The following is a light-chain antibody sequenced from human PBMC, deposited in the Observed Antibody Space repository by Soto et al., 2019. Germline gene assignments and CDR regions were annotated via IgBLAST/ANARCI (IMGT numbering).Light chain of an antibody. CDR2: DAS. Sequence: DIHLTQSPSSLSASVEDRVTITCRASKSSSSWLAGYQQKPGKAPKLLSYDASTLESAVPARFSGSRSGTEFTLTISSLQPDDFATYYCQQFNSYSWTFGQGTTVDIK. CDR3: QQFNSYSWT. V-gene: IGKV1-5*01. CDR1: KSSSSW. J-gene: IGKJ1*01.